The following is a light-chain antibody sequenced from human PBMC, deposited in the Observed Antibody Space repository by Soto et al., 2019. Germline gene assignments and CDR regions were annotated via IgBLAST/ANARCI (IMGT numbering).Light chain of an antibody. V-gene: IGKV3-15*01. Sequence: EIVMTQSPATLSVSPGERATLSCRASQSVSSNLAWYQQKPGQAPRLLIYGASTRATGIPARFSGSGSGTEFILTISSLQSEDFAVYYCQQYNNWPLFFGQGTKLEIK. CDR3: QQYNNWPLF. CDR2: GAS. J-gene: IGKJ2*01. CDR1: QSVSSN.